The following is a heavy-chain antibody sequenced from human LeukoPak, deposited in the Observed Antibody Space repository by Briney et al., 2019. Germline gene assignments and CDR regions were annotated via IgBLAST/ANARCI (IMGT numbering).Heavy chain of an antibody. D-gene: IGHD3-22*01. CDR1: GFTFSSYS. CDR2: ISSSSSYI. CDR3: AGAEYYYDSSGYYNLYFDY. V-gene: IGHV3-21*01. Sequence: PGGSLRLSCAASGFTFSSYSMNWVRQAPGKGLEWVSSISSSSSYIYYADSVKGRFTISRDNAKNSLYLQMNSLRAEDTAVYYCAGAEYYYDSSGYYNLYFDYWGQGTLVTVSS. J-gene: IGHJ4*02.